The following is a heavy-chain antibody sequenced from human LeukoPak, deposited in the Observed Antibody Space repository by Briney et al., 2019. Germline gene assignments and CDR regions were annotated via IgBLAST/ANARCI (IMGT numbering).Heavy chain of an antibody. CDR2: IGAYNGDT. CDR1: GYTFTTYG. J-gene: IGHJ1*01. Sequence: ASVKVSCKACGYTFTTYGISCVRQAPGQGLEWMGWIGAYNGDTRHSQKFQGRVTMTTDTSTSTAYMELRSLRSDDTAVYYCARGRDCGSTNCYVGIYFQHWGQGTLVTVSS. D-gene: IGHD2-2*01. CDR3: ARGRDCGSTNCYVGIYFQH. V-gene: IGHV1-18*01.